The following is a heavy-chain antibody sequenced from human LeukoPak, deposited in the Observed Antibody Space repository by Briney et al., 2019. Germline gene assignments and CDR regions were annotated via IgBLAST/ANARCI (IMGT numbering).Heavy chain of an antibody. CDR2: INFDGSST. Sequence: GGSLRLSCAASGFTFSSFWMHWVRQVPGKGLVWVSRINFDGSSTSYVDSVKGRFTISRDNAKNTLYLQMSSLRAEDTAVYYCARDQSPKYVSGNYGMDVWGQGTTVTVSS. CDR3: ARDQSPKYVSGNYGMDV. D-gene: IGHD3-10*01. V-gene: IGHV3-74*01. J-gene: IGHJ6*02. CDR1: GFTFSSFW.